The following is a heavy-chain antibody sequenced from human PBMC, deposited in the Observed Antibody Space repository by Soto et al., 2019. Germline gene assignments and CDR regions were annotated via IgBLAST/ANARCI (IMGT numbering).Heavy chain of an antibody. J-gene: IGHJ4*02. CDR2: INSDGSST. Sequence: EVQLVESGGGLVQPGGSLRLSCAASGFTFSSYWMHWVRQAPGKGLVWVSRINSDGSSTSYADSVKGRFTISRDNAKNTLYLQRNSLKAEDTYVYYCVRTSLVGADATRADYWGQGNLVTVSS. V-gene: IGHV3-74*01. D-gene: IGHD2-15*01. CDR1: GFTFSSYW. CDR3: VRTSLVGADATRADY.